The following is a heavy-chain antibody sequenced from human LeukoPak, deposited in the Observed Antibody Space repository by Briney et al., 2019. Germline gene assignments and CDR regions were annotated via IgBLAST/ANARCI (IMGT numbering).Heavy chain of an antibody. Sequence: PGGSLRLSCAASGFTFSSFSIHWVRQAPGKGLEWVAVISYEGSDKWYADSVKGRFTSSRDNSKNTLYLQMNSLRPEDTSVYYCERSYSSGWFDYWGQGTLVTVSS. D-gene: IGHD6-19*01. V-gene: IGHV3-30*04. CDR3: ERSYSSGWFDY. CDR1: GFTFSSFS. CDR2: ISYEGSDK. J-gene: IGHJ5*01.